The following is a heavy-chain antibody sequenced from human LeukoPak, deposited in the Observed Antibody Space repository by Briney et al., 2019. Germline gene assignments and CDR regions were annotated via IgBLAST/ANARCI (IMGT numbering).Heavy chain of an antibody. CDR3: ARDGVVNCSSTSCYFRRGWFDP. CDR1: GFTFSSYG. Sequence: GGSLRLSCAASGFTFSSYGMHWVRQAPGKGLEWVAVIWYDGSNKYYADSVKGRFTISRDNSKNTLYLQMNSLRAEDTAVYYCARDGVVNCSSTSCYFRRGWFDPWGQGTLVTVSS. D-gene: IGHD2-2*01. V-gene: IGHV3-33*01. J-gene: IGHJ5*02. CDR2: IWYDGSNK.